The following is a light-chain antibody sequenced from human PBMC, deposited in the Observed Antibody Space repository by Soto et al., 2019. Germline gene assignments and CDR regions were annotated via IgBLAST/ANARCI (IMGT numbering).Light chain of an antibody. Sequence: EIVLTQSPGTLSLSPGERATLSCRASQSVSSSHLAWYQHKPGQAPRLLIYAASSRATGSPDRFSGGGSGTEFTLTISSLQSEDFAVYYCQQYNNWPLLTFGGGTKVDIK. CDR1: QSVSSSH. CDR2: AAS. V-gene: IGKV3D-15*01. J-gene: IGKJ4*01. CDR3: QQYNNWPLLT.